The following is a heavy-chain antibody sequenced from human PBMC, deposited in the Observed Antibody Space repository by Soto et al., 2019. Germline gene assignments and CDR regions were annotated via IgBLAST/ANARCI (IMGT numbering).Heavy chain of an antibody. V-gene: IGHV3-30-3*01. D-gene: IGHD4-17*01. Sequence: QVQLVESGGGVVQPGRSLRLSCAASGFTFSSYAMHWVRQAPGKGLEWVAVISYDGSNKYYADSVKGRFTISRDNSKNTLYLQMNSLRAEDTAVYYCARENRDDYPDYWGQGTLVTVSS. CDR3: ARENRDDYPDY. CDR1: GFTFSSYA. J-gene: IGHJ4*02. CDR2: ISYDGSNK.